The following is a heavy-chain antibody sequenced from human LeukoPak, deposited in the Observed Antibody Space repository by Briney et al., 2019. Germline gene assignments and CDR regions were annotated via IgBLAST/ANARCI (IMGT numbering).Heavy chain of an antibody. CDR1: GFTFSSYG. J-gene: IGHJ4*02. D-gene: IGHD3-10*01. Sequence: GRSLRLSCAASGFTFSSYGMHWVRQAPGKGLEWVAVIWYDGSNKYYADSVKGRFTISRDNAKNTLYLQMNSLRAEDTAVYYCARGGSGSYYPYWGQGTLVSVSS. CDR3: ARGGSGSYYPY. CDR2: IWYDGSNK. V-gene: IGHV3-33*01.